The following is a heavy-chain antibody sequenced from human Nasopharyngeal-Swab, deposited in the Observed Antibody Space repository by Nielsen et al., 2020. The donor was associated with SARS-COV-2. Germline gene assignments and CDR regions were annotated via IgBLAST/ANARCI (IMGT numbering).Heavy chain of an antibody. CDR2: IYSGGST. D-gene: IGHD3-10*01. CDR1: GFTVSSNY. J-gene: IGHJ3*02. CDR3: ARDFGGSGRIDAFDI. V-gene: IGHV3-66*02. Sequence: GESLKISCAASGFTVSSNYMSWVRQAPGKGLEWVSVIYSGGSTYYADSVKGRFTISRDNSKNTLYLQMNSLRAEDTVVYYCARDFGGSGRIDAFDIWGQGTMVTVSS.